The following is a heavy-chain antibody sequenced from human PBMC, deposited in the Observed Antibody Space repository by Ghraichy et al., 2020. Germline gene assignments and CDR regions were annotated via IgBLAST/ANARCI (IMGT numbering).Heavy chain of an antibody. V-gene: IGHV4-39*07. D-gene: IGHD3-22*01. CDR3: ASGSTYMIVVVIDY. Sequence: SETLSLTCTVSGGSISSSSYYWGWIRQPPGKGLEWIGSIYYSGSTYYNPSLKSRVTISVDTSKNQFSLKLSSVTAADTAVYYCASGSTYMIVVVIDYWGQGTLVTVSS. CDR2: IYYSGST. CDR1: GGSISSSSYY. J-gene: IGHJ4*02.